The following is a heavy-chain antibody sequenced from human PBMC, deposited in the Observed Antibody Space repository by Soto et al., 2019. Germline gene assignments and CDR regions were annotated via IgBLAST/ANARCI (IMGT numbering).Heavy chain of an antibody. CDR2: ISGSGGST. Sequence: EVQLLESGGGLVQPGGSLKLSCAASGFTFSSYAMSWVRQAPGKGLEWVSAISGSGGSTYYADSVKGRFTISRDNSKNTLYLQMNSLRAEDTAVYYCAKNLHKNYYYMDVWGKGTTVTVSS. CDR3: AKNLHKNYYYMDV. CDR1: GFTFSSYA. V-gene: IGHV3-23*01. J-gene: IGHJ6*03.